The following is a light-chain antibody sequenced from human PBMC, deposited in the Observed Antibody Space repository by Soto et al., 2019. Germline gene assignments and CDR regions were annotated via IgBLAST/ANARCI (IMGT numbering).Light chain of an antibody. CDR3: QQRSDSIT. V-gene: IGKV3-11*01. Sequence: EIVLTQSPATLSLSPGERGTLSFRASESVTDYLAWYQQKPGQAPRLLVYDASTRAPGIPARFSGRGSGADFTLTISSLEPEDFAVYYCQQRSDSITFGQGTRLEIK. J-gene: IGKJ5*01. CDR1: ESVTDY. CDR2: DAS.